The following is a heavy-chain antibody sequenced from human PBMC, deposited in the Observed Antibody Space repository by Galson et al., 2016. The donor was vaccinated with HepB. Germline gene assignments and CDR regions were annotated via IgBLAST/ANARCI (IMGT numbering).Heavy chain of an antibody. CDR1: RFTFSTSI. V-gene: IGHV3-30-3*01. Sequence: SLRLSCATSRFTFSTSILHWVRQAPGKGLDWVAAMSYDGFSKYYSDSVKGRFTVSRDNSDSKMYLQLDSLSADDTAVYYCAREGHNSGRCGDFDVWGQGTMVTVSS. CDR2: MSYDGFSK. CDR3: AREGHNSGRCGDFDV. J-gene: IGHJ3*01. D-gene: IGHD6-19*01.